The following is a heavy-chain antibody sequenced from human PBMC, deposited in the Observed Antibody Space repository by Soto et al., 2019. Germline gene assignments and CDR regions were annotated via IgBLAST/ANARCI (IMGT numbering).Heavy chain of an antibody. CDR1: GYTSTSYA. Sequence: ASVKVSCKASGYTSTSYAMHWVRQAPGQRLEWMGWINAGNGNTKYSQKFQGRVTITRDTSASTAYMELSSLRSEDTAVYYCARGWDFWSGYYDYWGQGTLVTVSS. CDR3: ARGWDFWSGYYDY. J-gene: IGHJ4*02. CDR2: INAGNGNT. D-gene: IGHD3-3*01. V-gene: IGHV1-3*01.